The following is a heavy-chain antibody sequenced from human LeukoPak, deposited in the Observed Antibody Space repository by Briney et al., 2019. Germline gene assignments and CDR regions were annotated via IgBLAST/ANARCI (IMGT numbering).Heavy chain of an antibody. Sequence: ASVKVSCKASGYTFTDYYMHWVRQAPGQGFEWMGWINPNDGDTNYAQKFQGRVTMTGDTSISTAHMEVSRLRSDDTAVYYCARANFLYCSSSTCLFDYWGQGTLVTVSS. CDR2: INPNDGDT. CDR3: ARANFLYCSSSTCLFDY. V-gene: IGHV1-2*02. D-gene: IGHD2-2*01. CDR1: GYTFTDYY. J-gene: IGHJ4*02.